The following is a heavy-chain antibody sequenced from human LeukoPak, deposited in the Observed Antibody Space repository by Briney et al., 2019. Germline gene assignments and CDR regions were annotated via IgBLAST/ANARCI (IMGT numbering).Heavy chain of an antibody. CDR2: IYHSGST. J-gene: IGHJ4*02. D-gene: IGHD2-2*01. Sequence: SETLSLTCAVSGGSISSSNWWSWVRQPPGKGLEWIGEIYHSGSTNYNPSLKSRVTISVDKSKNQFSLKLSSVTAADTAVYYCARVDCSSTSCYGGHLFDYWGQGTLVTVSS. V-gene: IGHV4-4*02. CDR3: ARVDCSSTSCYGGHLFDY. CDR1: GGSISSSNW.